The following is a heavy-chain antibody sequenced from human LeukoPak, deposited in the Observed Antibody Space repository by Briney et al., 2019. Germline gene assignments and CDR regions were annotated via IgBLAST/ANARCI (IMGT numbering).Heavy chain of an antibody. CDR2: IISVLGAA. V-gene: IGHV1-69*04. D-gene: IGHD3-3*01. Sequence: ASVKVSCKASGGTFSSYAVNWVRQAPGQGLEWMGRIISVLGAANYAQKFQGRVTITADKSTSIVYMQLSSLRFEDTAVYYCLGSGSYLGYWGQGTLVTVSS. CDR3: LGSGSYLGY. CDR1: GGTFSSYA. J-gene: IGHJ4*02.